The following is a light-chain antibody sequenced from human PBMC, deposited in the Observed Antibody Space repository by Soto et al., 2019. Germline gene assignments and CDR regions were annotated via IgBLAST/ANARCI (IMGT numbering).Light chain of an antibody. CDR2: GAS. CDR3: QQYGSSPWT. Sequence: EIVLTQSPGTLSLSPGDRATLSCRASQSVAANYSAWFQQKPGQAPRLLIYGASNRATGIPDRFSGSGSGTDFTLTISRLGPEDFAVYYCQQYGSSPWTFGRGTKVEI. CDR1: QSVAANY. J-gene: IGKJ1*01. V-gene: IGKV3-20*01.